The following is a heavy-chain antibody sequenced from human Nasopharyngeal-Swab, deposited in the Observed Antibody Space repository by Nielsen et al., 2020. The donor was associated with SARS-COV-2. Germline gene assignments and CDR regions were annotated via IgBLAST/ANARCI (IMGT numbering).Heavy chain of an antibody. CDR1: GFSFRDHA. V-gene: IGHV3-23*01. Sequence: GESLKISCEVSGFSFRDHAMSWVRQAPGKGLEWVSGISIRGVTTYYADSVKGRFTISRDNSKSTVYLDMNSLRAEDTAVYYCANEEVPNDYWGQGTPVTVSS. CDR2: ISIRGVTT. J-gene: IGHJ4*02. CDR3: ANEEVPNDY.